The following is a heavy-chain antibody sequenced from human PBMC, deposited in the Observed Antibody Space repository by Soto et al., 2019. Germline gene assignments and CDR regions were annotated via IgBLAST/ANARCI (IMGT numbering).Heavy chain of an antibody. Sequence: QVQLRESGPGLVKPSGTLFLTCAVSSGSVNSSNWWSWVRQPPGKGLDWIGEIYHGGSANYNPSLRSRVTLSVDKSTNQVFLQLSSVTAADTAVYYCARDPAAAGTFDYWGQGTLVTVSS. CDR1: SGSVNSSNW. CDR2: IYHGGSA. CDR3: ARDPAAAGTFDY. D-gene: IGHD6-13*01. V-gene: IGHV4-4*02. J-gene: IGHJ4*02.